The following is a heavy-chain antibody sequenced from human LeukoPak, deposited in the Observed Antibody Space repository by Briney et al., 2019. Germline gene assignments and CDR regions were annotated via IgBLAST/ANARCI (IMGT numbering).Heavy chain of an antibody. V-gene: IGHV1-18*01. CDR3: AREKGYVWGNYRYSPDY. D-gene: IGHD3-16*02. Sequence: ASVKVSCKASGYTFTSYGISWVREAPGQGLEWMGRISAYNGNTNYAQKFLGRVTMTTETSTSTIYMELRRLRSDDTAVYYCAREKGYVWGNYRYSPDYWGQGTLVTVSS. CDR1: GYTFTSYG. CDR2: ISAYNGNT. J-gene: IGHJ4*02.